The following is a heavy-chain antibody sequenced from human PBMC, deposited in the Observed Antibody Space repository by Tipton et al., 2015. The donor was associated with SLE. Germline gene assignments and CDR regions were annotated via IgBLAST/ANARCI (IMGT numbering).Heavy chain of an antibody. CDR1: GYSIGAGYY. CDR2: IYHGGSS. D-gene: IGHD4-23*01. CDR3: ARESDYGGNPGG. J-gene: IGHJ4*02. Sequence: TLSLTCAVSGYSIGAGYYWGWVRQPPGKGLEWIANIYHGGSSYYNSFYNPSLKSRVTISLDTSKNQFSLKLSSVTAADTAVYYCARESDYGGNPGGWGQGTLVTVSS. V-gene: IGHV4-38-2*02.